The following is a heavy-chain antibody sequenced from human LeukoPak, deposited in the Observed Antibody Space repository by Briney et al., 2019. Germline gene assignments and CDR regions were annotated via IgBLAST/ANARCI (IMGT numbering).Heavy chain of an antibody. V-gene: IGHV3-7*01. D-gene: IGHD4-23*01. CDR3: AKERKLLPFDC. CDR2: IKQDGSEK. CDR1: GFTFSSYW. J-gene: IGHJ4*02. Sequence: GGSLRLSCAASGFTFSSYWMSWVRQAPGKGLEWVANIKQDGSEKYYVDSVKGRFTISRDNAKNLLFLQMNSLRAEDTAVYYCAKERKLLPFDCWGQGTLVTVSS.